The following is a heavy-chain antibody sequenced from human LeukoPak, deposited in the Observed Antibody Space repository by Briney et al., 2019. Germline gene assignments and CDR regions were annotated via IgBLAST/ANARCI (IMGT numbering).Heavy chain of an antibody. V-gene: IGHV3-74*01. CDR2: IDSDGSIT. CDR3: ASDLDPSPFDY. J-gene: IGHJ4*02. CDR1: GFTFNRYL. Sequence: QPGGSLRLSCAASGFTFNRYLMHWVRQTPGKGLVWVSRIDSDGSITNYADFVRGRFTNSRDNAKNTLYLQMNSLRAEDTAVYYCASDLDPSPFDYWGQGTLVTVSS.